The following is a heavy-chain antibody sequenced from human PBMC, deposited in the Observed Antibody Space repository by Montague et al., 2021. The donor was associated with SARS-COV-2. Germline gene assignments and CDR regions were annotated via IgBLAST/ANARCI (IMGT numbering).Heavy chain of an antibody. J-gene: IGHJ4*02. CDR3: ARDVGKGFSGYETEGGFDY. Sequence: SETLSPTCAVSRGSFSNYYWTWIRQSPGKGLEWIGEINQGGAPNYTPSLKSRVTIPLDTSKKQISLKLNSVTVADTAVYWCARDVGKGFSGYETEGGFDYWGQGTLVSVSS. D-gene: IGHD5-12*01. V-gene: IGHV4-34*01. CDR2: INQGGAP. CDR1: RGSFSNYY.